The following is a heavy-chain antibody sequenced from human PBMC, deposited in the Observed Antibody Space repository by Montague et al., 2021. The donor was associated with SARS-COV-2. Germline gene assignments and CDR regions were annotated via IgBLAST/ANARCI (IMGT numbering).Heavy chain of an antibody. CDR2: FSGSSTKM. CDR3: ARDAGYNWNTEAYALDM. Sequence: RSLSFSASGFRLSSYSMNWVRQAPGKGLEWVSYFSGSSTKMNLADSVKGRFTISRDIAKNSLYLQMDSLTDEDTAVYYCARDAGYNWNTEAYALDMWGQGTMVVVSS. V-gene: IGHV3-48*02. CDR1: GFRLSSYS. D-gene: IGHD1/OR15-1a*01. J-gene: IGHJ3*02.